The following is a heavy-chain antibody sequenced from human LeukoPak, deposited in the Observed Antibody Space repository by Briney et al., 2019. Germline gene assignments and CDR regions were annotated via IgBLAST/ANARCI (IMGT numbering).Heavy chain of an antibody. J-gene: IGHJ5*02. CDR2: INPNSGGT. CDR1: GYTFTGYY. V-gene: IGHV1-2*02. D-gene: IGHD6-19*01. Sequence: ASVKVSCKASGYTFTGYYMHWVRQAPGQGLEWMGWINPNSGGTNYGQKFQGRVTMTRDTSISTAYMELSRLRSDDTAVYYCARAPYSSGWYDLGWFDPWGQGTLVTVSS. CDR3: ARAPYSSGWYDLGWFDP.